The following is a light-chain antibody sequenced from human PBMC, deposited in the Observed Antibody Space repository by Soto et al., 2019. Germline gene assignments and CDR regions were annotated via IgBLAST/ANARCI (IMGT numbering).Light chain of an antibody. J-gene: IGKJ2*01. CDR3: PPYTSYPYT. V-gene: IGKV1-5*01. CDR2: DAT. Sequence: DIQMTQSPSTLSASVGDRVTITCRASQSISSWLAWYQQKPGKAHKLLIYDATSLESGVTSRFSGSGSGKEFTLTISSLQPYDFASYFCPPYTSYPYTFGQGIKMEIK. CDR1: QSISSW.